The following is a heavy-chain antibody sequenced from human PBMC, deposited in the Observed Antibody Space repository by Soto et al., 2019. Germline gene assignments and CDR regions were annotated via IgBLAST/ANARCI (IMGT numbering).Heavy chain of an antibody. D-gene: IGHD6-13*01. Sequence: QVQLVQSGAEVKKPGSSVKVSCKASGDTFSSSTLSWVRQGPGEGLEWMGRIIPIVGIANYAQKCQGRITINADKSTYTVDMELSSLKSEDTAVYDCARVGYIDSWTLGSWGQGTLVIVSS. CDR3: ARVGYIDSWTLGS. CDR2: IIPIVGIA. CDR1: GDTFSSST. J-gene: IGHJ4*02. V-gene: IGHV1-69*02.